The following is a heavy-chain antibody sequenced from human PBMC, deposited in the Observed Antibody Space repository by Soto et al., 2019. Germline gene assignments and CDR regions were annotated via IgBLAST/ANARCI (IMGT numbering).Heavy chain of an antibody. D-gene: IGHD6-19*01. V-gene: IGHV4-39*01. CDR1: GGSISSSSYY. Sequence: SETLSLTCTVSGGSISSSSYYWGWLRQPPGKGLEWIGSIYYSGSTYYNPSLKSRVTISEDTSNNQFSLKLSSVTAADTAVYYCARLKAVAGILDYWGQGTLVTVSS. CDR2: IYYSGST. CDR3: ARLKAVAGILDY. J-gene: IGHJ4*02.